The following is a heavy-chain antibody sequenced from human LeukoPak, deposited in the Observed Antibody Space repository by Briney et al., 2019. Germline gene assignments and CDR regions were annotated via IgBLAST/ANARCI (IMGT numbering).Heavy chain of an antibody. CDR3: ARGYYDILTGYSLYYYYYMDV. CDR2: IQYDGTNK. CDR1: GFTFTSYG. Sequence: PGGSLRLSCAASGFTFTSYGMHWVRQAPGKGLEWVAFIQYDGTNKYYADSVKGRFTISRDNAKNSLYLQMNSLRAEDTAVYYCARGYYDILTGYSLYYYYYMDVWGKGTTVTVSS. D-gene: IGHD3-9*01. V-gene: IGHV3-30*02. J-gene: IGHJ6*03.